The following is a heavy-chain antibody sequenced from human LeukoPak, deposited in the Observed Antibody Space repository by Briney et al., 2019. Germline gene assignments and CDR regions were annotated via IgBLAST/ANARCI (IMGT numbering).Heavy chain of an antibody. V-gene: IGHV3-66*01. CDR3: SRDPAMTSGYGMDV. CDR1: GFTVSSSF. Sequence: GGSLRLSCAASGFTVSSSFMSWVRQAPGKGLEWVSVIYTGGSTYYADSVKGMFTISRDDSKNMVYLQMNSLRAEDTAVYFCSRDPAMTSGYGMDVWGQGTTVTVSS. J-gene: IGHJ6*02. D-gene: IGHD4-11*01. CDR2: IYTGGST.